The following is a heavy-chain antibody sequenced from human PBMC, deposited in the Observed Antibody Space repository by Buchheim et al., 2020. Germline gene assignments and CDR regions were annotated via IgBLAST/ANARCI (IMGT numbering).Heavy chain of an antibody. D-gene: IGHD4-23*01. CDR1: EFTFSSYP. CDR2: ISYDGNNK. CDR3: ARGGTAVYWYFDL. J-gene: IGHJ2*01. Sequence: QVQLVESGGGVVQPGRSLRLSCAASEFTFSSYPMHWVRLAPGKGLEWVAVISYDGNNKYYADSVKGRFTISRDNSKNTLYLQMNSLRGEDTAVYYCARGGTAVYWYFDLWGRGSL. V-gene: IGHV3-30*04.